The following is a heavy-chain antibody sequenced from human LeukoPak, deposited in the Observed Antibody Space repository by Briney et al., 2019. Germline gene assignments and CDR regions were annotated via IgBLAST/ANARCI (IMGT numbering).Heavy chain of an antibody. V-gene: IGHV1-69*05. CDR1: GGTFSSYA. J-gene: IGHJ4*02. D-gene: IGHD6-13*01. Sequence: SVKVSCKASGGTFSSYAISWVRQAPGQGLEWMGGIIPIFGTANYAQKFQGRVTVTTDESTSTAYMELSSLRSEDTAVYYCARGGIAAAGRFDYWGQGTLVTVSS. CDR2: IIPIFGTA. CDR3: ARGGIAAAGRFDY.